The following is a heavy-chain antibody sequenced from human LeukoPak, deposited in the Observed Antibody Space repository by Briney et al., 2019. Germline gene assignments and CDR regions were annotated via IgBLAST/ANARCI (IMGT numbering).Heavy chain of an antibody. CDR1: GFTFRSYW. V-gene: IGHV3-74*01. J-gene: IGHJ4*02. Sequence: GGSLRLSCAASGFTFRSYWMHWVRQAPGKGLVWVSRINIDGSSGSYADSVEGRFTISRDNAKNTVYLQMNSLRAEDTAVYYCAKVGRSGWPLDNWGQGTLVTVSS. CDR3: AKVGRSGWPLDN. D-gene: IGHD6-19*01. CDR2: INIDGSSG.